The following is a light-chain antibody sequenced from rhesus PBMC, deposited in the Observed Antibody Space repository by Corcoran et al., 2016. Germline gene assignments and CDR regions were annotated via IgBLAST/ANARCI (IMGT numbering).Light chain of an antibody. CDR3: QQYNNSPLT. Sequence: DIQMTQSPSSLSASVGDRVTITCRASQGINHYLSWYQQKPGKAPTPLIYYASSLETGVPSRFSGSGSGTDYTLTISSLQPEEIATYYCQQYNNSPLTFGGGTKVEIK. V-gene: IGKV1-66*01. CDR2: YAS. J-gene: IGKJ4*01. CDR1: QGINHY.